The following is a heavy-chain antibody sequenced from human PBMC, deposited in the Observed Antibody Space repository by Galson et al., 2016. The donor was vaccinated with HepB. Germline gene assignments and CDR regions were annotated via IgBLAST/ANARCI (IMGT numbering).Heavy chain of an antibody. CDR2: TYYRSKWIN. Sequence: CAISGDSVTSNSAAWNWIRSSPSRGLERLGRTYYRSKWINDYAESVKSRITINADTSKNQFSLHPNSVTPEDTSVYYCPRVGRTAYGMDVWGQGTLVTVSS. D-gene: IGHD3-16*01. CDR1: GDSVTSNSAA. J-gene: IGHJ6*02. CDR3: PRVGRTAYGMDV. V-gene: IGHV6-1*01.